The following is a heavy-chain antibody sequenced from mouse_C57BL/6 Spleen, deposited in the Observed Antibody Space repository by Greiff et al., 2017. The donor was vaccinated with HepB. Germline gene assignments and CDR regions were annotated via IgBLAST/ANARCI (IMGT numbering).Heavy chain of an antibody. CDR3: ASLNWDWYFDV. CDR1: GFTFSDFY. CDR2: SRNKANDYTT. J-gene: IGHJ1*03. D-gene: IGHD4-1*02. V-gene: IGHV7-1*01. Sequence: EVMLVESGGGLVQSERSLRLSCATSGFTFSDFYMEWVRQAPGKGLEWIAASRNKANDYTTEYSASVKGRFIVSRDTSQSILYLQMNALRAEDTAIYYCASLNWDWYFDVWGTGTTVTVSS.